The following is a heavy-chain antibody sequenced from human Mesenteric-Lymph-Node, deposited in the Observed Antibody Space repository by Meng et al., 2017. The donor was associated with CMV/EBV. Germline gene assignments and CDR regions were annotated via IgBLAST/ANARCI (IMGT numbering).Heavy chain of an antibody. CDR1: VLSFKTYT. CDR2: LSHDEIDE. V-gene: IGHV3-30*04. J-gene: IGHJ4*02. Sequence: LSLTCAASVLSFKTYTMHWVRQAPGKGLEWVSVLSHDEIDEYYADSVKGRFTVSRDNSKNTLFLQMNNLTAEDTALYYCARDAATVGTHPPDYWGQGTLVTVSS. CDR3: ARDAATVGTHPPDY. D-gene: IGHD4-23*01.